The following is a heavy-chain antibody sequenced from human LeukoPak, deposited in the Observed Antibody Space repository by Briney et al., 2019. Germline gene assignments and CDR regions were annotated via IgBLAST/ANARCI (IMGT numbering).Heavy chain of an antibody. J-gene: IGHJ6*04. Sequence: GGSLRLSCVASGFTFSIYAMHWVRQAPGKGLEWVAVTSYDETNKYYSDSVKGRFTISRDNSKNTLYLQMNSLRAEDTAVYYCAELGITMIGGVWGKGTTVTISS. D-gene: IGHD3-10*02. CDR2: TSYDETNK. CDR3: AELGITMIGGV. V-gene: IGHV3-30*04. CDR1: GFTFSIYA.